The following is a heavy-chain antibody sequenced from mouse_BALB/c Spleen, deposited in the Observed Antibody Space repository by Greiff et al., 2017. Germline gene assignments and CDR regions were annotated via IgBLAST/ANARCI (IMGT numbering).Heavy chain of an antibody. D-gene: IGHD2-3*01. CDR2: IYPGDGDT. V-gene: IGHV1-87*01. Sequence: QVQLQQSGAELARPGASVKLSCKASGYTFTSYWMQWVKQRPGQGLEWIGAIYPGDGDTRYTQKFKGKATLTADKSSSTAYMQLSSLASEDSAVYYCARDDGYHWYFDVWGAGTTVTVSS. CDR1: GYTFTSYW. J-gene: IGHJ1*01. CDR3: ARDDGYHWYFDV.